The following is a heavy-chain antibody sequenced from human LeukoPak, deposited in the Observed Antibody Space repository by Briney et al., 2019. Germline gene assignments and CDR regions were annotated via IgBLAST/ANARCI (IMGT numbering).Heavy chain of an antibody. Sequence: SETLSLTCTVSGYSISSGYYWGWIRQPPGKGLEWIGSIYHSGSTYYNPSLKSRVTISVDTSKNQFSLKLSSVTAADTAVYYCARANWNLFDPWGQGTLVTVSS. CDR2: IYHSGST. CDR1: GYSISSGYY. CDR3: ARANWNLFDP. D-gene: IGHD7-27*01. J-gene: IGHJ5*02. V-gene: IGHV4-38-2*02.